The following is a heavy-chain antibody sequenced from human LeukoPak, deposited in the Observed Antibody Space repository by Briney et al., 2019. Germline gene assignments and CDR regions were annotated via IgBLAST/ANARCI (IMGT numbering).Heavy chain of an antibody. D-gene: IGHD3-22*01. Sequence: GGSLRLSCAASGFSVSNNYMSWVRQAPGKGLEWVSVIYRGGSTHYADSVKGRFTISRDNSKNTLYLQMNSLRAEDTAVYYCARESPKAYYYDSSGYEDAFDIWGQGTMVTVSS. V-gene: IGHV3-53*01. J-gene: IGHJ3*02. CDR3: ARESPKAYYYDSSGYEDAFDI. CDR2: IYRGGST. CDR1: GFSVSNNY.